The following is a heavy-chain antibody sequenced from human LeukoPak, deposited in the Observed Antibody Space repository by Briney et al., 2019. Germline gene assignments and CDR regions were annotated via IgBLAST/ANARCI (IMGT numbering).Heavy chain of an antibody. J-gene: IGHJ3*02. V-gene: IGHV1-69*02. CDR3: AGQRGGYWQGVFDI. CDR2: IIPILGIA. D-gene: IGHD3-22*01. Sequence: SVKVSCKASGGTFSSYTISWVRQAPGQGLEWMGRIIPILGIANYAQKLQGRVTITADKSTSTAYMELSSLRSEDTAVYYCAGQRGGYWQGVFDIWGQGTMVTVSS. CDR1: GGTFSSYT.